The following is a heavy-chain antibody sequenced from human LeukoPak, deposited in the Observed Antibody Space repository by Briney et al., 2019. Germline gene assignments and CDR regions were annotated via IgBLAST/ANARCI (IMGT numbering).Heavy chain of an antibody. D-gene: IGHD3-16*02. Sequence: GGSLRLSCAASEFSVGSNYMTWVRQAPGKGLEWVSLIYSGGSTYYADSVKGRFTISRDNSKNTLYLQMNSLRAEDTAVYYCANRIRLGELSSPFFDYWGQGTLVTVSS. CDR3: ANRIRLGELSSPFFDY. V-gene: IGHV3-66*01. J-gene: IGHJ4*02. CDR1: EFSVGSNY. CDR2: IYSGGST.